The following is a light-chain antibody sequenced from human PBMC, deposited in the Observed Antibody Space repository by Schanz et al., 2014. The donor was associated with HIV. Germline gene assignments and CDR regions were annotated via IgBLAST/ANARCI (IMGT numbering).Light chain of an antibody. Sequence: EIVLTQSPGTLSLSAGERATLSCRASQSLNSNYFAWYQQKPGQAPRLLIYDAATRAPGIPDRFSGSGSGTDFTLTISRLEPEDFAVYYCQQYGRSWTFGQGTKVQMK. CDR1: QSLNSNY. J-gene: IGKJ1*01. CDR2: DAA. V-gene: IGKV3-20*01. CDR3: QQYGRSWT.